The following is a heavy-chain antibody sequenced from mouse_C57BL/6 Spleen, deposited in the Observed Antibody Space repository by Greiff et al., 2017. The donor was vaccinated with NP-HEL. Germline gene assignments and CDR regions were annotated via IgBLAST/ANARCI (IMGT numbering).Heavy chain of an antibody. Sequence: EVQVVESEGGLVQPGSSMKLSCTASGFTFSDYYMAWVRQVPEKGLEWVANINYDGSSTYYLDSLKSRFIISRDNAKNILYLQMSSLKSEDTATYYCARGAGHYFDYWGQGTTLTVSS. J-gene: IGHJ2*01. V-gene: IGHV5-16*01. CDR3: ARGAGHYFDY. D-gene: IGHD3-3*01. CDR1: GFTFSDYY. CDR2: INYDGSST.